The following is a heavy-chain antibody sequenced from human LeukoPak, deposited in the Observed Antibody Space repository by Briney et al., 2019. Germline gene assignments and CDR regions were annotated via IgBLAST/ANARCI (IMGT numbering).Heavy chain of an antibody. V-gene: IGHV3-23*01. CDR1: GFTFSGYA. CDR3: AKSPWGMPDYFDY. J-gene: IGHJ4*02. D-gene: IGHD3-16*01. CDR2: ISGSGGST. Sequence: GGSLRLSCAASGFTFSGYAMRWVRQAPGKGLEWVSAISGSGGSTYYADSVKGRFTISRDNSKNTLYLQMNSLRAEDTAVYYCAKSPWGMPDYFDYWGQGTLVTVSS.